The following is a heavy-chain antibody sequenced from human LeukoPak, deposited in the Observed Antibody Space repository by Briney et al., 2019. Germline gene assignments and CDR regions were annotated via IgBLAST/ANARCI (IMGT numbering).Heavy chain of an antibody. Sequence: ASVKVSCKASGYTFTSYYMHWVRQAPGQGLEWMGIINTRGGTTSYAQKFQGRVTMTRDTSTSTAYMELRSLRSDDTAVYYCARDRPNYYDSSGYFDWGQGTLVTVSS. CDR2: INTRGGTT. J-gene: IGHJ4*02. V-gene: IGHV1-46*01. CDR3: ARDRPNYYDSSGYFD. CDR1: GYTFTSYY. D-gene: IGHD3-22*01.